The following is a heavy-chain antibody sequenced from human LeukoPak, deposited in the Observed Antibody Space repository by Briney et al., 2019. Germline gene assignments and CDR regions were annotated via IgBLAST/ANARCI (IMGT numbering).Heavy chain of an antibody. J-gene: IGHJ4*02. CDR1: GFTFSNTW. D-gene: IGHD5-24*01. CDR3: ARKRRDGYYFDY. V-gene: IGHV3-15*01. Sequence: SGGSLRLSCAASGFTFSNTWMSWVRQAPGKGLEWVGRIKSKTDGGTTDHAAPVKGRFTISRDNSKNTLYLQMNSLRAEDTAVYYCARKRRDGYYFDYWGQGTLVTVSS. CDR2: IKSKTDGGTT.